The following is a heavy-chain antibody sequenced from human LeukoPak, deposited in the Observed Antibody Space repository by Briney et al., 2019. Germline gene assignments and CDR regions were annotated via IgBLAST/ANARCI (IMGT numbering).Heavy chain of an antibody. CDR1: GFTFSSYP. CDR3: ASDRGTYCSSTSCFKYFQH. D-gene: IGHD2-2*01. CDR2: ISYDESNR. V-gene: IGHV3-30*04. Sequence: GGSLRLSYAASGFTFSSYPMHWVRQAPGKGLEWVAVISYDESNRYYADSVEGRFTISRDNSKNTLYLQMNSLRAEDTAVYYCASDRGTYCSSTSCFKYFQHWGQGTLVTVSS. J-gene: IGHJ1*01.